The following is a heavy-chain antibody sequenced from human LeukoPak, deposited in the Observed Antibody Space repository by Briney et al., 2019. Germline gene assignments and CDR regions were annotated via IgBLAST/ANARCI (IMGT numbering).Heavy chain of an antibody. V-gene: IGHV1-18*01. CDR1: GYTFTSYG. D-gene: IGHD6-19*01. CDR3: ARVSDCCWYSSGWSAYYYGMDV. Sequence: ASVKVSCKASGYTFTSYGISWVRQAPGQGLEWMGWISAYNGNTNYARKLQGRVTMTTDTSTSTAYMELRSLRSDDTAVYYCARVSDCCWYSSGWSAYYYGMDVWGQGTTVTVSS. J-gene: IGHJ6*02. CDR2: ISAYNGNT.